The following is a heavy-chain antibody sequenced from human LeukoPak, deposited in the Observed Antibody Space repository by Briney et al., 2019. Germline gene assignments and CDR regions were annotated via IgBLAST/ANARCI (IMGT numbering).Heavy chain of an antibody. Sequence: ASVKVSCKASGYTFTGYYMHWVRQAPGQGLEWMGWINPNSGGTNYAQKFQGRVTMTRDTSISTAYMELSGLRSDDTAVYYCARAGVWFGELGDAFDIWGQGTMVTVSS. D-gene: IGHD3-10*01. V-gene: IGHV1-2*02. CDR3: ARAGVWFGELGDAFDI. CDR2: INPNSGGT. J-gene: IGHJ3*02. CDR1: GYTFTGYY.